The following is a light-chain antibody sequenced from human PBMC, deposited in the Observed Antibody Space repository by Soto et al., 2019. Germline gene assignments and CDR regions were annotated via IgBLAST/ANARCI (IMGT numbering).Light chain of an antibody. V-gene: IGLV2-14*01. CDR2: NIR. J-gene: IGLJ2*01. CDR3: SAYVDSGAVI. Sequence: QSALTQPASVSGSPGQSITISCTGTSGDIGTYKYVSWYQQYPGKAPKLIIYNIRERPSGVSSRFSGSQSGNTASLAISGLRAEDEADYFCSAYVDSGAVIFGRGTKVTVL. CDR1: SGDIGTYKY.